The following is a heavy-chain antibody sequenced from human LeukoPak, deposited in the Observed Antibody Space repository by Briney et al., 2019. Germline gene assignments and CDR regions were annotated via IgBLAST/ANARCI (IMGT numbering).Heavy chain of an antibody. J-gene: IGHJ4*02. D-gene: IGHD3-22*01. CDR2: IYYTGST. CDR1: GGSFSGYY. V-gene: IGHV4-34*11. CDR3: ARDRQYYYDSSASFDY. Sequence: PSETLSLTCAVYGGSFSGYYWGWIRQPPGKGLQWIGSIYYTGSTYYNPSLKSRVTISLDTSKNHFSLNLTSVTAADTAVYYCARDRQYYYDSSASFDYWGQGTLVTVSS.